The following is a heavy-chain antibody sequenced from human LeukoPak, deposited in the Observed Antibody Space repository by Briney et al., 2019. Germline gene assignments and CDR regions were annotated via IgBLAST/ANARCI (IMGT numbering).Heavy chain of an antibody. CDR1: GFTFSSYE. J-gene: IGHJ4*02. CDR2: ISSSGSTI. CDR3: ARGNQGDTVAGDY. Sequence: GGSLRLSCAASGFTFSSYEMNWVRQAPGKGLEWVSYISSSGSTIYYADSVKGRFTISRDNAKNSLFLQMNSLRAEDTAVYYCARGNQGDTVAGDYWGQGTLVTVSS. D-gene: IGHD6-19*01. V-gene: IGHV3-48*03.